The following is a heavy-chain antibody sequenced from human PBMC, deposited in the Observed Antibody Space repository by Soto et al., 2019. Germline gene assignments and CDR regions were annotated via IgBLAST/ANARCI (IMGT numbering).Heavy chain of an antibody. CDR3: ATVATHSYTWVDP. J-gene: IGHJ5*02. D-gene: IGHD3-3*02. V-gene: IGHV3-74*01. Sequence: EVHLVESRGGLVQPGGSLRLSCAASGFTFSTYWMHWVRQAPGKGLVWVSRINADGTTTTYADSVKGRFTISRDNAKNTLYLQMTSLRAADTAVYFCATVATHSYTWVDPWGQGTLVTISS. CDR1: GFTFSTYW. CDR2: INADGTTT.